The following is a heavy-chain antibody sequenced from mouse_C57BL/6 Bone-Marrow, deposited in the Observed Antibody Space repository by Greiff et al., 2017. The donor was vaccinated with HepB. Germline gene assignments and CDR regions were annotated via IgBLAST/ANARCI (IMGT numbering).Heavy chain of an antibody. J-gene: IGHJ3*01. D-gene: IGHD1-1*01. CDR1: GYSITSGYY. Sequence: VQLKESGPGLVKPSQSLSLTCSVTGYSITSGYYWNWIRQFPGNKLEWMGYISYDGSNNYNPSLKNRISITRDTSKNQFFLKLNSVTTEDTAMYYCARRDYYGSWFAYWGQGTLVTVSA. CDR3: ARRDYYGSWFAY. CDR2: ISYDGSN. V-gene: IGHV3-6*01.